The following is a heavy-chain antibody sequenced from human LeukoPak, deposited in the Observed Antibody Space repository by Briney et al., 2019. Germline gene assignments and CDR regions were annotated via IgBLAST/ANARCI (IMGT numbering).Heavy chain of an antibody. Sequence: ASVKVSCKASGYTFTSYYMHWVRQAPGQGLGWMGIINPRGGSTSYTQKFQGRVTMTRDTSTSTVYMELSSLRSEDTAVYYCARVKSYYYDTSDKDAFDIWGQGTMVTVSS. CDR3: ARVKSYYYDTSDKDAFDI. CDR1: GYTFTSYY. V-gene: IGHV1-46*01. CDR2: INPRGGST. D-gene: IGHD3-22*01. J-gene: IGHJ3*02.